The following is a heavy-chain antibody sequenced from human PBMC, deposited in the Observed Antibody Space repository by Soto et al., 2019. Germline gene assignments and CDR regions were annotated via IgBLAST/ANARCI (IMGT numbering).Heavy chain of an antibody. CDR2: IKSKTDGGTT. CDR3: PKVSVVDTAIVDY. J-gene: IGHJ4*02. Sequence: GGSLRLACAASGFTCSNAWMNWVRQAPGKGQEWVCRIKSKTDGGTTDYAAPMKGRFTISRDDSKNTLYLQLNSLKTEHCAVYCCPKVSVVDTAIVDYGGQGPLVTVSS. CDR1: GFTCSNAW. D-gene: IGHD5-18*01. V-gene: IGHV3-15*07.